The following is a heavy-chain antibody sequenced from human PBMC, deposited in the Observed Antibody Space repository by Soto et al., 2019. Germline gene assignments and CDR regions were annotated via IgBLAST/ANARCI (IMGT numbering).Heavy chain of an antibody. Sequence: QVQLVESGGGVVQPGTSLRLSCVGYGFTFRSYVIHWVRQAPGKGLEWVALTSYDGSNNFYGDSVKGRFTISGHNSRNTVELLIDSLTFEDTALYYCSRWGTTGGLDVCGQGTLVSVSS. CDR2: TSYDGSNN. J-gene: IGHJ4*02. V-gene: IGHV3-33*05. D-gene: IGHD3-16*01. CDR1: GFTFRSYV. CDR3: SRWGTTGGLDV.